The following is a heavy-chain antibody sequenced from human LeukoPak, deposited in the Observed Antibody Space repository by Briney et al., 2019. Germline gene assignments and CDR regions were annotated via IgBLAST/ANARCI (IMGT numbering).Heavy chain of an antibody. D-gene: IGHD6-19*01. CDR3: AKDRIGSSSGWYQGVY. CDR2: ISGSGGST. CDR1: GFTFSSYG. Sequence: GGSLRLSCAASGFTFSSYGMSWVRQAPGKGLEWVSAISGSGGSTYYADSVKGRFTISRDNSKNTPYLQMNSLRAEDTAVYYCAKDRIGSSSGWYQGVYWGQGTLVTVSS. V-gene: IGHV3-23*01. J-gene: IGHJ4*02.